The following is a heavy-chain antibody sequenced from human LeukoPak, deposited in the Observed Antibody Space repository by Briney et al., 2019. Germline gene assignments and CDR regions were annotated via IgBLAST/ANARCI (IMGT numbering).Heavy chain of an antibody. D-gene: IGHD3-10*01. J-gene: IGHJ4*02. Sequence: GGSLRLSCAASGFTFSNYGMHWVRQAPGKGLEWVSHISSSSSTIYYADSVKGRFTISRDNAKNSLYLQMNSLRAEDTAVYCCARAGFTFSDYFGSFFDYWGQGTLVTVSS. CDR3: ARAGFTFSDYFGSFFDY. CDR2: ISSSSSTI. V-gene: IGHV3-48*01. CDR1: GFTFSNYG.